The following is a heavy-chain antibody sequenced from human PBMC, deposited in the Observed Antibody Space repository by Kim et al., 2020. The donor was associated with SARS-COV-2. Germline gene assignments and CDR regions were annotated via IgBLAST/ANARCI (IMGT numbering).Heavy chain of an antibody. CDR3: ARSRLAHVDY. J-gene: IGHJ4*02. CDR2: K. V-gene: IGHV3-33*01. D-gene: IGHD6-13*01. Sequence: KYYADSGKGRFTISRDNSKNVMYRQMESLRAEDTAVYYCARSRLAHVDYWGQGTLVTVSS.